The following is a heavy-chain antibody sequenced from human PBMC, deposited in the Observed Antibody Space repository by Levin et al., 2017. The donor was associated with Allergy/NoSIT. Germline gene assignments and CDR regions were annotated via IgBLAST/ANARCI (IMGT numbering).Heavy chain of an antibody. D-gene: IGHD3-22*01. CDR2: ISGSGGST. CDR3: AKDYRDYYDSSGYYGPLYYFDY. V-gene: IGHV3-23*01. Sequence: QRGESLKISCAASGFTFSSYAMSWVRQAPGKGLEWVSAISGSGGSTYYADSVKGRFTISRDNSKNTLYLQMNSLRAEDTAVYYCAKDYRDYYDSSGYYGPLYYFDYWGQGTLVTVSS. J-gene: IGHJ4*02. CDR1: GFTFSSYA.